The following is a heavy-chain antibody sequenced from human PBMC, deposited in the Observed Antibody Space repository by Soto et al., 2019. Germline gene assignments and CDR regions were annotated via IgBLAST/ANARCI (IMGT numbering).Heavy chain of an antibody. D-gene: IGHD6-19*01. V-gene: IGHV4-31*03. CDR1: GGSISSGGYY. Sequence: SETLSLTCTVSGGSISSGGYYWSWIRQHPGKGLEWIGYIYYSGSTYYNPSLKSRVTISVDTSKNQFSLKLSSVTAADTAVYYCARGYSSGWYWFDPWGQGTLVTVSS. CDR2: IYYSGST. CDR3: ARGYSSGWYWFDP. J-gene: IGHJ5*02.